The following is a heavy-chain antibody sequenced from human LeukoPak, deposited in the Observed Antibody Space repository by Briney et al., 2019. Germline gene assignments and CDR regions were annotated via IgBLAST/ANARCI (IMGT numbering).Heavy chain of an antibody. V-gene: IGHV3-43*02. Sequence: PGGSLRLSCAASGFTFDDYAMHWVRQAPGKGLEWVSLISGDGGSTYYADSVKGRFTISRDNSKNSLYLQMNSLRTEDTALYYCEKDLNRGGIPGWTELYYYSYGMDVGGQGTTVTVSS. CDR3: EKDLNRGGIPGWTELYYYSYGMDV. D-gene: IGHD6-19*01. CDR1: GFTFDDYA. CDR2: ISGDGGST. J-gene: IGHJ6*02.